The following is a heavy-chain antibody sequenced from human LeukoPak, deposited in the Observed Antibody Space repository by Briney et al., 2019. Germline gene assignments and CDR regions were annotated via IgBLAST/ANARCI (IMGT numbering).Heavy chain of an antibody. Sequence: ASVKVSCKASGYTLTSYGISWVRQAPGQGLEWMGWISAYNGNTNYAQKLQGRVTMTTDTSTSTAYMELRSLRSDDTAVYYCARDTGGYSSSWYAGIYYYYYYVDVWGKGTTVTVSS. CDR2: ISAYNGNT. CDR3: ARDTGGYSSSWYAGIYYYYYYVDV. V-gene: IGHV1-18*01. D-gene: IGHD6-13*01. J-gene: IGHJ6*03. CDR1: GYTLTSYG.